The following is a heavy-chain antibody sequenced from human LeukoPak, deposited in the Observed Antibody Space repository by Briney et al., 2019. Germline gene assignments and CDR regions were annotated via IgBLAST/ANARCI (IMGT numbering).Heavy chain of an antibody. CDR3: ARSRMVRGVNDAFDI. V-gene: IGHV1-2*02. Sequence: WASVKVFCKASGYTFTGYYMHWARQAPGQGLEWMGWINPNSGGTNYAQKFQGRVTMTRDTSISTAYMELSRLRSDDTAVYYCARSRMVRGVNDAFDIWGQGTMVTVSS. CDR1: GYTFTGYY. J-gene: IGHJ3*02. CDR2: INPNSGGT. D-gene: IGHD3-10*01.